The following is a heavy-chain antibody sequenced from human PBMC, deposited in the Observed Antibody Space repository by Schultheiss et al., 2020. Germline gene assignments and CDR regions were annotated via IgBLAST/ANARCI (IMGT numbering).Heavy chain of an antibody. Sequence: SVKVSCKASGGTFSSYAISWVRQAPGQGLEWMGGIIPIFGTANYAQKFQGRVTITADKSTSTAYMELNSLRAEDTAVYYCASRTRLQCDVGGYFDYWGQGTLVTVSS. CDR3: ASRTRLQCDVGGYFDY. CDR1: GGTFSSYA. D-gene: IGHD3-10*01. CDR2: IIPIFGTA. V-gene: IGHV1-69*06. J-gene: IGHJ4*02.